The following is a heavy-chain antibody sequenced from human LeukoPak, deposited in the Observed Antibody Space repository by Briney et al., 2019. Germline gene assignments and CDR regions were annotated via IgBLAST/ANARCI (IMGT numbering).Heavy chain of an antibody. Sequence: ASVKVSCKASGYTFTSYYMHWVRQAPGQGLEWMGIINPSGGSTSYAQKFQGRVTMTRDTSTSTVYMELSSLRSEDTAVYYCAREGTGATTPYYYYYMDVWGKGTTVTISS. V-gene: IGHV1-46*01. CDR2: INPSGGST. D-gene: IGHD1-26*01. CDR3: AREGTGATTPYYYYYMDV. J-gene: IGHJ6*03. CDR1: GYTFTSYY.